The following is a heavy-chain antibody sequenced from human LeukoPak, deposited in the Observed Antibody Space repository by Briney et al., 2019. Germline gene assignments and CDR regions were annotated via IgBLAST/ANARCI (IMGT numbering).Heavy chain of an antibody. Sequence: SGPTLVNPTQTLTLTCTFSGFSLITSGMCVSWIRQPPAKALEWLALIDWDDDNYYSTSLKTRLTISKDTFKNQVVLTMTNMDPVDTATYYCARISAYGDYYFDYWGQGTLVTVSS. D-gene: IGHD4-17*01. CDR1: GFSLITSGMC. J-gene: IGHJ4*02. CDR3: ARISAYGDYYFDY. CDR2: IDWDDDN. V-gene: IGHV2-70*01.